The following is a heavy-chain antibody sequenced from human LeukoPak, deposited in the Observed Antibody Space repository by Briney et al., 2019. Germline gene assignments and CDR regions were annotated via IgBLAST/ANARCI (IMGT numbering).Heavy chain of an antibody. CDR3: ARDLVTVTKGFDI. CDR2: ISYIGTT. V-gene: IGHV4-59*11. D-gene: IGHD4-17*01. Sequence: SETLSLTCAVSADSFSSHYWTWVRQPPGKGLEWVGYISYIGTTNYNPSLKSRVTISIDTSKNQFSLKLSSVTAADTAVYYCARDLVTVTKGFDIWGQGTMVSVSS. CDR1: ADSFSSHY. J-gene: IGHJ3*02.